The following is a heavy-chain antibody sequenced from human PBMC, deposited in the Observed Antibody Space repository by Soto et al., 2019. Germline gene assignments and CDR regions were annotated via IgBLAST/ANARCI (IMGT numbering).Heavy chain of an antibody. CDR3: AKDRGPLGYCSSTSCYKGPRHYYGMDV. D-gene: IGHD2-2*02. CDR1: GFTFSSYG. V-gene: IGHV3-30*18. CDR2: ISYDGSNK. Sequence: GGSLRLSCAASGFTFSSYGMHWVRQAPGKGLEWVAVISYDGSNKYYADSVKGRFTISRDNSKNTLYLHMNSLRAEDTAVYYCAKDRGPLGYCSSTSCYKGPRHYYGMDVWGQGTTVTVSS. J-gene: IGHJ6*02.